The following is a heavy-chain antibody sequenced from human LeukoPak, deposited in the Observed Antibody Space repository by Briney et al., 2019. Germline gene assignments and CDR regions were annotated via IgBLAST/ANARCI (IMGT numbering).Heavy chain of an antibody. V-gene: IGHV1-24*01. J-gene: IGHJ6*03. CDR3: ARSGYNWNYVYYYYYMDV. Sequence: ASVKVSCKVSGYTLTELSMHWVRQAPGKGLEWMGGFDPEDGETIYAQKFQGRVTMTTDTSTSTAYMELRSLRSDDTAVYYCARSGYNWNYVYYYYYMDVWGKGTTVTISS. CDR1: GYTLTELS. CDR2: FDPEDGET. D-gene: IGHD1-7*01.